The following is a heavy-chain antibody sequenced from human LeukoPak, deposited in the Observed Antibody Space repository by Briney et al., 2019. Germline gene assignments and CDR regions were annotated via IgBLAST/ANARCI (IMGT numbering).Heavy chain of an antibody. CDR3: ARDSEDSPSNDRKWVRVRGPYDGMDV. J-gene: IGHJ6*02. CDR2: ISAYNGNT. Sequence: GASVKVSCKASGYTFTSYGISWVRQAPGQGLEWMGWISAYNGNTNYAQKLQGRVTMTTDTSTSTAYMELSSLKSEDTAVYYCARDSEDSPSNDRKWVRVRGPYDGMDVWGQGTTVTVSS. CDR1: GYTFTSYG. V-gene: IGHV1-18*01. D-gene: IGHD3-10*01.